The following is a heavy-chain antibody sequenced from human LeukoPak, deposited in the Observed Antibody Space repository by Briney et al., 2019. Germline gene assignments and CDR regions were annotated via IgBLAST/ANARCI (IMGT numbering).Heavy chain of an antibody. D-gene: IGHD3-22*01. Sequence: PSETLSLTCTVSGGSISSYYWSWIRQPAGKGLEWIGRIYTSGSTNYNPSLKSRVTMSVDTSKNQFSLKLSSVTAADTAVYYCAXDLARDXYDSSGYYYAEYFQHWGQGTLVTVSS. J-gene: IGHJ1*01. CDR1: GGSISSYY. V-gene: IGHV4-4*07. CDR2: IYTSGST. CDR3: AXDLARDXYDSSGYYYAEYFQH.